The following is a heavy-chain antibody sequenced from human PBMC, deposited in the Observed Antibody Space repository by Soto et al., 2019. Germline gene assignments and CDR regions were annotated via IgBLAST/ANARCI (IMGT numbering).Heavy chain of an antibody. CDR1: GFTFSSYA. CDR3: AKFPELFYYYYGMDV. V-gene: IGHV3-23*01. J-gene: IGHJ6*02. Sequence: GGSLRLSCAASGFTFSSYAMSWVRQAPGKGLEWVSAISGSGGSTYYADSVKGRFTISRDNSKNTLYLQMNSLRAEDTAVYYCAKFPELFYYYYGMDVWGQGTTVTVSS. D-gene: IGHD1-7*01. CDR2: ISGSGGST.